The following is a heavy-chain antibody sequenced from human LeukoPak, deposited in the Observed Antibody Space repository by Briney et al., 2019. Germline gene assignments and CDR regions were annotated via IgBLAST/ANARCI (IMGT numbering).Heavy chain of an antibody. Sequence: SETLSLTCAVYGGSFSGSYWSWIRQPPGKGLEWIGEINHSGSTNYNPSLKSRVIISVDTSKNQFSLKLSSVTVADTAVYYCASAPSYDSSGSYYFDYWGQGTLVTVSS. CDR3: ASAPSYDSSGSYYFDY. D-gene: IGHD3-22*01. V-gene: IGHV4-34*01. CDR1: GGSFSGSY. J-gene: IGHJ4*02. CDR2: INHSGST.